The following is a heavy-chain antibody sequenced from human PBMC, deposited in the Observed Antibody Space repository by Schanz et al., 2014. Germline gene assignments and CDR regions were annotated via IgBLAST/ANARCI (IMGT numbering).Heavy chain of an antibody. CDR2: IYHTGTT. J-gene: IGHJ4*02. CDR3: ARGGGPSHYDHVWGNFRYTHFDY. D-gene: IGHD3-16*02. Sequence: QLQLQESGSGLVKPSQTLSLTCAVSGGSISSGTYSWSWIRQPPGKGLEWIGYIYHTGTTYYSPSLRSRVTLSKDSSKTQFSLNLNSLTAADTAVYYCARGGGPSHYDHVWGNFRYTHFDYWGQGTLVTVSS. CDR1: GGSISSGTYS. V-gene: IGHV4-30-2*01.